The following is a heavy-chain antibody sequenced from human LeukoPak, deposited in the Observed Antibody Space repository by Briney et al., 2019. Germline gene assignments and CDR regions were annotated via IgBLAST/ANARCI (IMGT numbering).Heavy chain of an antibody. J-gene: IGHJ3*02. D-gene: IGHD3-22*01. CDR2: IWYDGSNK. V-gene: IGHV3-33*01. Sequence: GGSLRLSCAASGFTFSSYGMHWVRQAPGKGLEWVAVIWYDGSNKYYADSVKGRFTISRDNSKNTLYLQMNSLRAEDTAVYYCAREQRRITMIVVAFGAFDIWGQGTMVTVSS. CDR3: AREQRRITMIVVAFGAFDI. CDR1: GFTFSSYG.